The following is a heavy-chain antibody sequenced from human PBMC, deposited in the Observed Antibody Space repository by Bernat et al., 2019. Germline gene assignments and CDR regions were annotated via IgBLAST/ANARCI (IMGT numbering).Heavy chain of an antibody. CDR1: GGSFSGYY. D-gene: IGHD3-10*01. CDR3: ARKRGFDY. V-gene: IGHV4-34*01. Sequence: QVQLQQWGAGLLKPSETLSLTCAVYGGSFSGYYWSWIRQPPGKGLEWIGEINHSGSTNYNPSLKSRVTISVDPSKNQFSLKLSSVTAADTAVYYCARKRGFDYWGQGTLVTVSS. J-gene: IGHJ4*02. CDR2: INHSGST.